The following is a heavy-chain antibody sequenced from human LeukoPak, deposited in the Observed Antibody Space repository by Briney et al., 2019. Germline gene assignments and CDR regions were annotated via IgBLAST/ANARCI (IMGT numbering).Heavy chain of an antibody. CDR1: GYSFTSYW. J-gene: IGHJ3*02. CDR2: IYPGDSDT. Sequence: GESLKISCKGSGYSFTSYWIGWVRQMPGKGLEWMGIIYPGDSDTRYSPSFQGQVTISADKSISTAYLQWSSLKASDTAMYYCARLTIFGVVRGAFDIWGQGTMVTVSS. D-gene: IGHD3-3*01. CDR3: ARLTIFGVVRGAFDI. V-gene: IGHV5-51*01.